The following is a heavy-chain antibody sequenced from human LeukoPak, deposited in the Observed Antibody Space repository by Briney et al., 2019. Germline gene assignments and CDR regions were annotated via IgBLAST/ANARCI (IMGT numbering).Heavy chain of an antibody. CDR2: IKSDGSEK. CDR3: VRALGSPTADH. Sequence: GGALRLSCAASGFTFINNWMSWVRQAPGKGLEWVANIKSDGSEKYYVDSVEGRFTISRDNTKNTVSLQMDSLRGEDTAVYYCVRALGSPTADHWGQGTLVTVSS. J-gene: IGHJ4*02. CDR1: GFTFINNW. D-gene: IGHD3-16*01. V-gene: IGHV3-7*01.